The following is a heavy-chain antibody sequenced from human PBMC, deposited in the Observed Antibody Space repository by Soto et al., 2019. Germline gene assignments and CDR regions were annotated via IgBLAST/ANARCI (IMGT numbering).Heavy chain of an antibody. CDR3: AKPRLFCRGDRCSLAAFDL. V-gene: IGHV3-74*01. CDR2: INSDGSST. Sequence: PGGSLRLSCAASGFIFSSYWMHWVRQVPGKGLVWVSRINSDGSSTSYADSVKGRFTISRDNSMDTLYLQMNSLRVEDTAVYYCAKPRLFCRGDRCSLAAFDLWGQGTMGTV. D-gene: IGHD2-21*01. CDR1: GFIFSSYW. J-gene: IGHJ3*01.